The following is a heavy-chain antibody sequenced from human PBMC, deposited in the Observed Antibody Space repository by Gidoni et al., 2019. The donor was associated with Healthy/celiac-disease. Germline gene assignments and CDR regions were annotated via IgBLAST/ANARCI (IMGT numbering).Heavy chain of an antibody. D-gene: IGHD6-13*01. Sequence: QVQLQQWGAGLLKPSETLYLTCAVYGGSFSGYYWIWLRQPPGKGLEWIGEINHSGSTNYNPSLKSRVNISVDTSKNQFSLKLSSVTAADTAVYYCARARRKQPKDYWGQGTLVTVSS. CDR2: INHSGST. V-gene: IGHV4-34*01. J-gene: IGHJ4*02. CDR1: GGSFSGYY. CDR3: ARARRKQPKDY.